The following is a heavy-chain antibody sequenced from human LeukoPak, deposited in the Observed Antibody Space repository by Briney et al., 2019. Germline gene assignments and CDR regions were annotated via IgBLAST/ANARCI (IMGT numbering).Heavy chain of an antibody. V-gene: IGHV4-59*08. CDR2: IYYSGST. CDR1: GGSISSYY. D-gene: IGHD6-6*01. Sequence: SETLSLTCTVSGGSISSYYWSWIRPPPGKGLEWIGYIYYSGSTNYNPSLKSRVTISVDTSKNQFSLKLSSVTAADTAVYYCARHQIGYSSSIDYWGQGTLVTVSS. CDR3: ARHQIGYSSSIDY. J-gene: IGHJ4*02.